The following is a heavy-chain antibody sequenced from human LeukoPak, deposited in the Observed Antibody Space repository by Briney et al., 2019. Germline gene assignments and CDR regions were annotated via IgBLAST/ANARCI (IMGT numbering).Heavy chain of an antibody. D-gene: IGHD1-26*01. V-gene: IGHV5-51*01. J-gene: IGHJ5*02. CDR2: IYPGDSDT. Sequence: GESPKISCKGSGYSFTSYWIGWVRQMPGKGLEWTGIIYPGDSDTRYSPSFQGQVTISADKSISTAYLQWSSLKASDTAMYYCARSIVGATGWFDPWGQGTLVTVSS. CDR1: GYSFTSYW. CDR3: ARSIVGATGWFDP.